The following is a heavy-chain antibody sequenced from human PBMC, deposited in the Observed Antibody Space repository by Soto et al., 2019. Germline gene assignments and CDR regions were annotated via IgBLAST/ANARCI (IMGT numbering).Heavy chain of an antibody. CDR2: IYYSGST. CDR3: ARSVCP. V-gene: IGHV4-31*03. Sequence: QVQLQESGPGLVKPSQTLSLTCTVSGGSISSGGYYWTWIRQHPGKGLEWIGYIYYSGSTYYNPSPXSXXTTPVDTSKNQFSLKLSSVTAADTAVSYWARSVCPWGQGTLVTVAS. CDR1: GGSISSGGYY. J-gene: IGHJ5*02.